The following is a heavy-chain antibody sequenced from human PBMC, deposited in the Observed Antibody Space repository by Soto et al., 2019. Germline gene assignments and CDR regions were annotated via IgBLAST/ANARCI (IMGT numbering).Heavy chain of an antibody. Sequence: PSETLSLTCTVSGGSISSGGYYWSWIRQHPGKGLEWIGYIYYSGSTYYNPSLKSRVTISVDTSENQFSLKLSSVAAADTAVYYCARRQGILTGPDAIDIWGQATMVTVSS. D-gene: IGHD3-9*01. CDR1: GGSISSGGYY. CDR3: ARRQGILTGPDAIDI. V-gene: IGHV4-31*03. CDR2: IYYSGST. J-gene: IGHJ3*02.